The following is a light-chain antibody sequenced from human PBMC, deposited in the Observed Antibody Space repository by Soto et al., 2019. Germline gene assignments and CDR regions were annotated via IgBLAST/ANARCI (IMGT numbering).Light chain of an antibody. CDR3: QSYDSSLSAYV. V-gene: IGLV1-40*01. CDR1: RSKIGAGYY. CDR2: GNS. Sequence: QSVLTQPPSVSGAPGQRVTISCTGGRSKIGAGYYVHWYQQLPGTAPKLLIYGNSNRPSGVPDRFSGSMSGTSASLAITGLQAEDEADYYCQSYDSSLSAYVFATGTKVTVL. J-gene: IGLJ1*01.